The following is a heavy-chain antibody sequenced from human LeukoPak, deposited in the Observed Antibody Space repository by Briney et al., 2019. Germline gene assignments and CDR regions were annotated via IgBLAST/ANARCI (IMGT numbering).Heavy chain of an antibody. CDR2: ISGSARST. V-gene: IGHV3-23*01. J-gene: IGHJ5*02. CDR3: AKRLWSSSISCYDCWFDP. D-gene: IGHD2-2*01. Sequence: GGSLRLSCAASGFTFSSYAMSWVRQAPGKGLEWVSAISGSARSTYYAGSVKGRFTISRDNSKNTLYLQMNSLRAEDTAVYYCAKRLWSSSISCYDCWFDPWGQGTLVTVSS. CDR1: GFTFSSYA.